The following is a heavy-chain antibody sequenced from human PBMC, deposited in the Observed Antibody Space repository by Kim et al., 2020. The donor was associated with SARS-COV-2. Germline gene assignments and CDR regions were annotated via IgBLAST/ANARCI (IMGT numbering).Heavy chain of an antibody. CDR3: ARDGGAGFFDY. V-gene: IGHV3-74*01. Sequence: STNDADSVKGRFTISRDNAKNTLYLHMNSLRVEDTAVYYCARDGGAGFFDYWGQGTLVTVSS. CDR2: ST. J-gene: IGHJ4*02. D-gene: IGHD3-16*01.